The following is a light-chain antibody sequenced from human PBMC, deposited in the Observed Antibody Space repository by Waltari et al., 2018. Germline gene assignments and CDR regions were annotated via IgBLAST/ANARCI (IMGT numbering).Light chain of an antibody. CDR1: SREVGYYDL. V-gene: IGLV2-23*02. J-gene: IGLJ1*01. CDR2: EVL. Sequence: HSALTQAACVSQTPGQSGTISWTGSSREVGYYDLVSWYQHHAGKVPKLRICEVLKRPSGVASRFSGSKSGSTAPLIISGLQPDDVADYDCCSYARRGTYVLGRGTKVTVL. CDR3: CSYARRGTYV.